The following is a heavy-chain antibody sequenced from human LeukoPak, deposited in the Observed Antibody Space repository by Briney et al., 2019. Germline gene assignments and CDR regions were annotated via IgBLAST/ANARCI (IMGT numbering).Heavy chain of an antibody. CDR3: ARDLAPYSSSWNDAWCAFDI. CDR1: GYNFTGYY. D-gene: IGHD6-13*01. V-gene: IGHV1-2*02. CDR2: INPNSGGT. Sequence: GATVKVSCKASGYNFTGYYMHWVRQAPGQGLEWMGWINPNSGGTNYAQKFQGRVTMTRDTSISTAYMELSRLRSDDTAVYYCARDLAPYSSSWNDAWCAFDIWGQGTMVTVSS. J-gene: IGHJ3*02.